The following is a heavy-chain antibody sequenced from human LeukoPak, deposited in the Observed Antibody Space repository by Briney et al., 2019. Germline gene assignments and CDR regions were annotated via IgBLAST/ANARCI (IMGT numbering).Heavy chain of an antibody. CDR3: ARVSEGRGDAYYYYYMDV. CDR1: GGSISSYY. Sequence: PSETLSLTCTVSGGSISSYYWTWIRQPPGKGLEWIGYLDYSGSTNYNPSLKSRVTISVDTSKNQFSLKLSSVTAADTAVYYCARVSEGRGDAYYYYYMDVWGKGTTVTVSS. J-gene: IGHJ6*03. D-gene: IGHD3-10*01. CDR2: LDYSGST. V-gene: IGHV4-59*01.